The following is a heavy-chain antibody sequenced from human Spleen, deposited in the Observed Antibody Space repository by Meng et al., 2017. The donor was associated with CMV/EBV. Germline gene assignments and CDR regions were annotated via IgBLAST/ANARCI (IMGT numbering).Heavy chain of an antibody. Sequence: GESLKISCPTSGFTFSVHDMNWVRQAPGKGLEWVSLITTSGDSAYYADSVKGRFTVSRDNFKNTLYLHMYNLRVGDTAVYYCAKAFSSSWYREYYDYWGQGTLVTVSS. CDR3: AKAFSSSWYREYYDY. CDR2: ITTSGDSA. CDR1: GFTFSVHD. V-gene: IGHV3-23*01. D-gene: IGHD6-13*01. J-gene: IGHJ4*02.